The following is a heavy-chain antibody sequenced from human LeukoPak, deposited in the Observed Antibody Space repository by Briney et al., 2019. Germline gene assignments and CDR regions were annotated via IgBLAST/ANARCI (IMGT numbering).Heavy chain of an antibody. CDR1: GFTFSSYG. CDR3: ARDKQWQAAFDI. Sequence: PGRSLRLSCAASGFTFSSYGMHWVRQAPGKGLEWVAVIWHDGSNKYYADSVKGRFTISRDNSKNTLYLQMNSLRAEDTAVYYCARDKQWQAAFDIWGQGTMVTVSS. J-gene: IGHJ3*02. CDR2: IWHDGSNK. V-gene: IGHV3-33*01. D-gene: IGHD6-19*01.